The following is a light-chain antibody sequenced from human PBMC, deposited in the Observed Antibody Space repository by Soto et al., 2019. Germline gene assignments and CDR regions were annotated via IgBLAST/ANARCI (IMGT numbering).Light chain of an antibody. V-gene: IGLV6-57*04. CDR2: EDN. CDR1: SGSIASNY. CDR3: QSYDSSNYV. J-gene: IGLJ1*01. Sequence: NFMLTQPHSVSESPGKTVTISCTRSSGSIASNYVQWYQQRPGSAPTTVIYEDNQRPSGVPDRFSGSIDSSSNSASLTISGLKTEDEADYCCQSYDSSNYVFGTGTKV.